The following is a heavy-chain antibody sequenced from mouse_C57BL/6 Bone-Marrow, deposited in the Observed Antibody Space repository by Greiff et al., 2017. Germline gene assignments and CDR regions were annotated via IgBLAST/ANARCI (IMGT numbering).Heavy chain of an antibody. D-gene: IGHD1-1*01. Sequence: QVTLKESGPGILQPSQTLSLTCSFSGFSLSTFGMGVGWIRQPSGKGLEWLAHIWWDDDKYYNPTLKSRLTISKDTSKNQVFLKIANVDTADTATYSCARIPYYYGGSYDYFDYWGQGTTLTVSS. CDR3: ARIPYYYGGSYDYFDY. CDR1: GFSLSTFGMG. J-gene: IGHJ2*01. V-gene: IGHV8-8*01. CDR2: IWWDDDK.